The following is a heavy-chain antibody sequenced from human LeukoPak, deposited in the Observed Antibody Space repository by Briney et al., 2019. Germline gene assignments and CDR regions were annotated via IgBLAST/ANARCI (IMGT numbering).Heavy chain of an antibody. V-gene: IGHV4-34*01. J-gene: IGHJ4*02. Sequence: SETLSLTCAVYGGSFSGYYWSWIRQPPGKGLEWIGEINHSGSTNYNPSPKSRVTISVDTSKNQFSLKLSSVTAADTAVYYCARRRRYCSGGSCRNSFDYWGQGTLVTVSS. CDR3: ARRRRYCSGGSCRNSFDY. CDR1: GGSFSGYY. D-gene: IGHD2-15*01. CDR2: INHSGST.